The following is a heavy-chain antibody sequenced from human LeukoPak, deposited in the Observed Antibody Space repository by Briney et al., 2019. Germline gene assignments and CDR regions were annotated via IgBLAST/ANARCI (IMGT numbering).Heavy chain of an antibody. CDR1: GFTFSSYW. CDR2: INTDGSST. Sequence: GGSLRLSCAASGFTFSSYWMHWVRQAPGKGLVWVSRINTDGSSTSYADSVKGRFTISRDNAKNTLYLQMNSLRAEDTAVYYCARARGYNWNDGQAFDIWGQGTMVTVSS. V-gene: IGHV3-74*01. J-gene: IGHJ3*02. CDR3: ARARGYNWNDGQAFDI. D-gene: IGHD1-1*01.